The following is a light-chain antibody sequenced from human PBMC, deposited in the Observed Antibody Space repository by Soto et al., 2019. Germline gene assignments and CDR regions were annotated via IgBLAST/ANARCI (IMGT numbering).Light chain of an antibody. CDR1: SSDVGGYDY. CDR3: SSYSISTAYL. V-gene: IGLV2-14*01. J-gene: IGLJ1*01. CDR2: EVS. Sequence: QSPLTQPASVSVSPGHSITISCTGTSSDVGGYDYVSWYQLHPGKAPKLMVFEVSNRPSGVSYRFSGSKSGNTASLTISGLQAEDEADYFCSSYSISTAYLFGTGTKAPS.